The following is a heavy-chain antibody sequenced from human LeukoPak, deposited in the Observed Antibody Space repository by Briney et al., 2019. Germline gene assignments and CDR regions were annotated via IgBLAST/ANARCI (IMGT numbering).Heavy chain of an antibody. V-gene: IGHV3-23*01. J-gene: IGHJ6*03. CDR1: GFTFSSYA. Sequence: PGGSLRLSCAASGFTFSSYAMSWVRQAPGKGLEWVSAISGSGGSTYYADSVKGRFTISRDNSKNTLYLQMNSLRAEDTAVYYCAKDSSVLYYYYYMDVWGKGTTVTVSS. CDR2: ISGSGGST. CDR3: AKDSSVLYYYYYMDV. D-gene: IGHD6-19*01.